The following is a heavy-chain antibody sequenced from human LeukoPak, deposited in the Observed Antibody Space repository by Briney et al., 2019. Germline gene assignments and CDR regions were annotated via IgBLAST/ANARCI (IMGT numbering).Heavy chain of an antibody. V-gene: IGHV1-18*01. CDR1: GYTFTSYG. CDR3: ARDLSYDSSGPGGY. D-gene: IGHD3-22*01. J-gene: IGHJ4*02. CDR2: ISAYNGNT. Sequence: AASVKLSCKASGYTFTSYGISWVRQAPGQGLEWVGWISAYNGNTNYAQKLQGRVTMTTDTSTSTAYMELRSLRSDDTAVYYCARDLSYDSSGPGGYWGQGTLVTVSS.